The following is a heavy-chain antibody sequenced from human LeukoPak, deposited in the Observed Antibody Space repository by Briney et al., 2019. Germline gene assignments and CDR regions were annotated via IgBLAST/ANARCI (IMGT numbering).Heavy chain of an antibody. V-gene: IGHV4-38-2*01. CDR1: GYSISSGYY. Sequence: SETLSLTCAVSGYSISSGYYWGWIRQPPGQGLEWIGSIYHSGSTQYNPALQSRVTISIDTSKNQFSLNLNSVTAADTAVYYCARHDRYFYDGSGHITLSFFGYWGQGTLVTVSS. J-gene: IGHJ4*02. CDR3: ARHDRYFYDGSGHITLSFFGY. D-gene: IGHD3-22*01. CDR2: IYHSGST.